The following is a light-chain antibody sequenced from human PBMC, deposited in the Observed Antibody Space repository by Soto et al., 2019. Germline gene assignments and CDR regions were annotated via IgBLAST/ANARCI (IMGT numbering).Light chain of an antibody. Sequence: QSVLTQPPSASGSPGQSVTISCTGTSSDVGGYNYVSWYQQHPGKAPKLMIYEVSKRPSGVPDRFSGSKSGNTASLTVSGLQADDEAEYYSSSYAGSNIPYVFGTGTKVTVL. V-gene: IGLV2-8*01. CDR2: EVS. CDR1: SSDVGGYNY. J-gene: IGLJ1*01. CDR3: SSYAGSNIPYV.